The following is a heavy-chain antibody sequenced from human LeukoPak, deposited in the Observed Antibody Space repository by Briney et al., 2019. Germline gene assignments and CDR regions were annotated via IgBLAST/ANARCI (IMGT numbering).Heavy chain of an antibody. D-gene: IGHD1-1*01. CDR3: ARHMTTANNWFDP. Sequence: ASVKVSCKASGYTFTGYYMNWVRQAPGQGLEWMGWINPKSGGTNYEQKFQGRVIMTRDTPISTAYMALSRLRSDDTAVYYCARHMTTANNWFDPWGQGTLVTVSS. CDR1: GYTFTGYY. J-gene: IGHJ5*02. V-gene: IGHV1-2*02. CDR2: INPKSGGT.